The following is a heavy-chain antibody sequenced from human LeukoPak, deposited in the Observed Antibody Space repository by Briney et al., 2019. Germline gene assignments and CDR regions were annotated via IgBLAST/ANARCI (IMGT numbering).Heavy chain of an antibody. V-gene: IGHV5-51*01. D-gene: IGHD5-18*01. CDR3: ARRGEAMDPFDY. J-gene: IGHJ4*02. CDR1: GSTFTSYW. CDR2: IYPGDSDT. Sequence: RGEPLKISCQASGSTFTSYWIGWVRQLPGKGLEWMGIIYPGDSDTRYSPSFQGQVTISADKSINTAYLQWSSLKASDTAIYYCARRGEAMDPFDYWGQGTLVTVSS.